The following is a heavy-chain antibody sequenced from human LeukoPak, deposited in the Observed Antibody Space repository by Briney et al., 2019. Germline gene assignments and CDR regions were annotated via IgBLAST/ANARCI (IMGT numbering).Heavy chain of an antibody. J-gene: IGHJ4*02. CDR1: GFTFSSYW. V-gene: IGHV3-74*01. CDR3: ARDSAAHFDH. CDR2: INTDGSST. D-gene: IGHD2-15*01. Sequence: GGSLRLSCAASGFTFSSYWMHWVRQAPGEGPVWVSRINTDGSSTIYADSVKGRFTMSRDNAKNTLYLQMNSLRAEDTAVYYCARDSAAHFDHWGQGTLVTVSS.